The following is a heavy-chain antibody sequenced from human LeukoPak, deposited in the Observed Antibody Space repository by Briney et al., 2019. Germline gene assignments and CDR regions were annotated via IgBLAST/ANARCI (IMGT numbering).Heavy chain of an antibody. J-gene: IGHJ6*02. Sequence: SVKVSCKASGFTFTSSAMQWVRQARGQRLEWIGWIVVGSGNTNYAQKFQERVTITRDMSTSTAYMELSSLRSEDTAAYYCAAASEMDYYYGMDVWGQGTTVTVSS. CDR1: GFTFTSSA. V-gene: IGHV1-58*02. CDR3: AAASEMDYYYGMDV. CDR2: IVVGSGNT. D-gene: IGHD2-8*01.